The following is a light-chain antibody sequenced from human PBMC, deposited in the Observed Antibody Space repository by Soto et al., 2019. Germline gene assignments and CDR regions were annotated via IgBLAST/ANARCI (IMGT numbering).Light chain of an antibody. CDR1: SSNIGAGYD. V-gene: IGLV1-40*01. CDR3: QSYDISLSVV. Sequence: QSVLTQPPSGSGAPGQRVTICCTGSSSNIGAGYDVHWYHQLPGTAPKLLIYGNSNRPSGVPDRFSGSKSGTSASLAITGLQAEDEADYYCQSYDISLSVVFGGGTKLTVL. CDR2: GNS. J-gene: IGLJ2*01.